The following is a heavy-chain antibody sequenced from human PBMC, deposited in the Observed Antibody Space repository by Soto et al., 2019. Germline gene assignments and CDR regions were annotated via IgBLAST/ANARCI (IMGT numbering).Heavy chain of an antibody. CDR2: ISTTSSTI. V-gene: IGHV3-48*01. CDR1: GFTFGTYS. D-gene: IGHD2-8*02. J-gene: IGHJ3*02. CDR3: TVLAHNI. Sequence: EVQLVESGGGLVQYGVSLRLSCAASGFTFGTYSMNWVRQAPGKGLEWVSYISTTSSTIYYADSVKGRFTISRDNAKTSLSLQMSSLRAEDTAVYYCTVLAHNIWGQGTMVTVSS.